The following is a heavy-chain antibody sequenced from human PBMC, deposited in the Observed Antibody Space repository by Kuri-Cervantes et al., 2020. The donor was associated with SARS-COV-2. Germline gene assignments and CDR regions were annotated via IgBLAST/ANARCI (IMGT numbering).Heavy chain of an antibody. V-gene: IGHV3-21*01. CDR3: ARDCNSPYKYYYYYYMDV. D-gene: IGHD2/OR15-2a*01. CDR2: ISSTSSYI. Sequence: GESLKISCAASGFTFSSYSMNWVRQAPGKGLEWVSSISSTSSYIYYADSVKGRFTISRDNAKNSLYLQMNSLRAEDTAVYYCARDCNSPYKYYYYYYMDVWGKGTTVTVSS. CDR1: GFTFSSYS. J-gene: IGHJ6*03.